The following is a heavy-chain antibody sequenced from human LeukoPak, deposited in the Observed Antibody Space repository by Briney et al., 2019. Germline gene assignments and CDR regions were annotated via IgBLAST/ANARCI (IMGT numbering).Heavy chain of an antibody. CDR1: GGTFSSYT. CDR3: ARVRSYYYDSSGYPRQYFDY. J-gene: IGHJ4*02. CDR2: IIPILGIA. D-gene: IGHD3-22*01. V-gene: IGHV1-69*02. Sequence: ASVKVSCKASGGTFSSYTISWVRQAPGQGLEWMGRIIPILGIANYAQKFQGRVTITADKSTSTAYMELSSLRSEDTAVYYCARVRSYYYDSSGYPRQYFDYWGQGTLVTVSS.